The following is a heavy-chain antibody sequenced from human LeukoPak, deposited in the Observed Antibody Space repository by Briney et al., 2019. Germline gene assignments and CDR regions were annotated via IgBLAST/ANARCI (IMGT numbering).Heavy chain of an antibody. V-gene: IGHV4-39*01. CDR3: ARTLYYYDSRGYYVADSFDF. D-gene: IGHD3-22*01. CDR2: IYYTGKI. J-gene: IGHJ3*01. CDR1: GGSINSDHYY. Sequence: SETLSPTCIVSGGSINSDHYYWAWIRQPPGKGLEWIGTIYYTGKIYYNPSLKSRLTMSVDTSKNQFSLTLSSVIAADTAVYYCARTLYYYDSRGYYVADSFDFWGHGTMVAVSS.